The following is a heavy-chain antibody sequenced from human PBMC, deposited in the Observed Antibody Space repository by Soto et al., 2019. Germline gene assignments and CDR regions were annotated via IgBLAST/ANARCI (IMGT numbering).Heavy chain of an antibody. CDR3: DRNKGSSYGYWFDP. Sequence: SETLSIPGTVSICSISTAYYYWSWIRQPPGKGLEWIGYIYYSGSTYYNPSLKSRVTISVDTSKNQFSLKLSSVTAADTAVYYCDRNKGSSYGYWFDPWGQGTLVTVSS. J-gene: IGHJ5*02. CDR2: IYYSGST. D-gene: IGHD5-18*01. V-gene: IGHV4-30-4*01. CDR1: ICSISTAYYY.